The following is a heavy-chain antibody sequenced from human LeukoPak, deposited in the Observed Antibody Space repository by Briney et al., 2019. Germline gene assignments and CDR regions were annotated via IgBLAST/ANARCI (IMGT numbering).Heavy chain of an antibody. CDR2: INHSGST. V-gene: IGHV4-34*01. J-gene: IGHJ4*02. CDR1: GGSFSGYY. D-gene: IGHD6-13*01. Sequence: PSETLSLTRAVYGGSFSGYYWSWIRQPPGKGLEWIGEINHSGSTNYNPSLKSRVTISVDTSKNQFSLKLSSVTAADTAVYYCARHSIDAAGWWQPKYYFDYWGQGTLVTVSS. CDR3: ARHSIDAAGWWQPKYYFDY.